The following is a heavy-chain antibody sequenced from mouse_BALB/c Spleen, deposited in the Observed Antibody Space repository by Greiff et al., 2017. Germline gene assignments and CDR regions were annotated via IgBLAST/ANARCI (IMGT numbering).Heavy chain of an antibody. D-gene: IGHD2-14*01. Sequence: VMLVESGAELARPGASVKMSCKASGYTFTSYTMHWVKQRPGQGLEWIGYINPSSGYTNYNQKFKDKATLTADKSSSTAYMQLSSLTSEDSAVYYCAIYRTYAMDYWGQGTSVTVSS. CDR2: INPSSGYT. CDR3: AIYRTYAMDY. V-gene: IGHV1-4*01. CDR1: GYTFTSYT. J-gene: IGHJ4*01.